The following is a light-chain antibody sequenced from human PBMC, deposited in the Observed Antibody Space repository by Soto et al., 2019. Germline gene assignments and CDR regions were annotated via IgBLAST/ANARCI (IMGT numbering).Light chain of an antibody. Sequence: EIGMTQSPATLSVSPGERATLSCRASQSVSSNLAWYQQKPGQAPRLLIYGASTRATGIPARFSGSGSGTEFTLTISSLQSEDFAVYYCQQYNNWPLRTFGQGTKVDIK. CDR2: GAS. CDR3: QQYNNWPLRT. V-gene: IGKV3-15*01. CDR1: QSVSSN. J-gene: IGKJ1*01.